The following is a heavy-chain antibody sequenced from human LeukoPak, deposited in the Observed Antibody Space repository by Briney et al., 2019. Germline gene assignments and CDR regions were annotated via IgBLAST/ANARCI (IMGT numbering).Heavy chain of an antibody. CDR3: APTNDYYYYFDY. V-gene: IGHV1-2*02. D-gene: IGHD2-8*01. J-gene: IGHJ4*02. CDR2: INPNSGGT. Sequence: ASVKVSCKASGYIFTDYYMHWVRQAPGQGLEWMGWINPNSGGTNYAQKFQDRVTMTRDTSISTAYMELSRLRSDDTAVYYCAPTNDYYYYFDYWGQGTLVTVSS. CDR1: GYIFTDYY.